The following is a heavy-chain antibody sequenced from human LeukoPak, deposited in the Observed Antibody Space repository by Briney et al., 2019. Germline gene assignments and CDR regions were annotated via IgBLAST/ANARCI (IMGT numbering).Heavy chain of an antibody. CDR3: ARRLSAAGRWD. Sequence: KASETLSLTCTVSGGSISSYYWSWIRQPPGKGLEWIGYIYYSGSTNYNPSLKSRVTISVDTSKNQFSLKLSSVTAADTAVYFCARRLSAAGRWDWGQGTLVTVSS. D-gene: IGHD6-25*01. CDR1: GGSISSYY. CDR2: IYYSGST. V-gene: IGHV4-59*12. J-gene: IGHJ4*02.